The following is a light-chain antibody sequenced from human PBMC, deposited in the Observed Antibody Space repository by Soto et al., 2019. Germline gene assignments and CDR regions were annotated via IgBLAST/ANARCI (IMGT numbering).Light chain of an antibody. CDR3: HQYNNCPPLT. CDR1: QSVSSN. Sequence: IVMTQSPVTLSVSPGERATLSCRASQSVSSNLAWYQQKPGQAPRLLIYGASTRATGIPARFSGSGSGTDFTLTISSLQSEDFAVYYCHQYNNCPPLTFGGGTKVDIK. CDR2: GAS. J-gene: IGKJ4*01. V-gene: IGKV3-15*01.